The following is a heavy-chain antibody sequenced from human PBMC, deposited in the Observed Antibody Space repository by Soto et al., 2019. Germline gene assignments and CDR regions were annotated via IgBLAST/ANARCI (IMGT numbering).Heavy chain of an antibody. CDR3: ARLVRRATTFDS. CDR2: NRNKANSYTT. CDR1: GFSFSDHY. V-gene: IGHV3-72*01. Sequence: EVQLVESGGGLVQPGGSLRLSCAASGFSFSDHYMDWVRQAPGKGLEWVGRNRNKANSYTTEYAASVKGRFTISRDDSKTSLYLQMNSLNTEDTAVYYCARLVRRATTFDSWGQGTLVTVSS. J-gene: IGHJ4*02. D-gene: IGHD1-26*01.